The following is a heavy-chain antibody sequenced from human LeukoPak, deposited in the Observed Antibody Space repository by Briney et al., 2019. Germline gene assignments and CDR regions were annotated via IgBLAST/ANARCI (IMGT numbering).Heavy chain of an antibody. CDR2: INSDETIS. V-gene: IGHV3-74*01. J-gene: IGHJ4*02. D-gene: IGHD3-22*01. CDR3: ARLDSSGYSWTLDY. CDR1: GFTFSSYW. Sequence: GGSLRLSCAASGFTFSSYWMHWVRQVPNQGLMWVSRINSDETISEYVDSVNGRFTISRDNAKNTLYLQMNSLRAEDAAVYYCARLDSSGYSWTLDYWGQGTLVTVSS.